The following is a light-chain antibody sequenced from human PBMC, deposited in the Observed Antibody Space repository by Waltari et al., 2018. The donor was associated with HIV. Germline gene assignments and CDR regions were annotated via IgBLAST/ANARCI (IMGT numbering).Light chain of an antibody. CDR2: RNK. J-gene: IGLJ3*02. Sequence: QSVLTQPPSASGTPGQSVTISCSGSSSNIGRNYVYWYPQLPGTAPKLLIYRNKQGPSGVPVRFSCFKSGTSASLAISGLRSEDEADYYLAAWDDNLSGWVFGGGSKRTIL. CDR1: SSNIGRNY. V-gene: IGLV1-47*01. CDR3: AAWDDNLSGWV.